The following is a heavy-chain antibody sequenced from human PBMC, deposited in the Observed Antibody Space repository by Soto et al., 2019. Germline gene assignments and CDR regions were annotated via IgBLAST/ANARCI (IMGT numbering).Heavy chain of an antibody. J-gene: IGHJ6*03. Sequence: EVQLAESGGGLAQPGGSLRLSCAASGFTLSGYAMDWVRQAPGKGLEYVSGISSNGVGTYYANSVQGRFTISRDNSKNPVYHQMGSLRSEDMAVYYCARRARPDFYYMAVWGKGTTVTVSS. CDR3: ARRARPDFYYMAV. CDR2: ISSNGVGT. CDR1: GFTLSGYA. V-gene: IGHV3-64*01. D-gene: IGHD6-6*01.